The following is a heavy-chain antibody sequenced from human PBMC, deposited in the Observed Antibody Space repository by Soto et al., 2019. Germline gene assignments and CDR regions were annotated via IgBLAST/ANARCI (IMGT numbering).Heavy chain of an antibody. CDR1: GFTFSSYG. V-gene: IGHV3-33*01. Sequence: QVQLVESGGGVVQPGRSLRLSCAASGFTFSSYGMHWVRQAPGKGLEWVAVIWYDGSNKYYADSVKGRFTISRDNSKNTLYVQMNSLRAEDTAVYYCARDRGDGYSFDAFDIWGQGTMVTVSS. CDR2: IWYDGSNK. D-gene: IGHD4-4*01. CDR3: ARDRGDGYSFDAFDI. J-gene: IGHJ3*02.